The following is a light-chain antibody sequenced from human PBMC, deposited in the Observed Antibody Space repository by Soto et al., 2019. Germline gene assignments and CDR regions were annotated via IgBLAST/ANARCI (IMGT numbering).Light chain of an antibody. J-gene: IGKJ2*03. Sequence: DIRVTQSPSSLSASVGDRVTITCRASQNITTYLHWYQQRPGKPPKLLIHTASTLQSGVPSRFSGSGSGTDFILTISSLQPEDFATYYCQQTSSTLDSFGQGTKLEIK. CDR3: QQTSSTLDS. V-gene: IGKV1-39*01. CDR2: TAS. CDR1: QNITTY.